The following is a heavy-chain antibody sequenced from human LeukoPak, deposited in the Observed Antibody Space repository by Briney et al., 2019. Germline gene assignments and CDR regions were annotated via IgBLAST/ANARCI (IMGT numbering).Heavy chain of an antibody. CDR3: ASGAGEAYAFDI. D-gene: IGHD3-16*01. J-gene: IGHJ3*02. CDR2: IIPIFGTA. Sequence: ASVKVSCKASGGTFSSYAISWVRLAPGQGLEWMGGIIPIFGTANYAQKFQGRVTITADESTSTAYMELSSLRSEDTAVYYCASGAGEAYAFDIWGQGTMVTVSS. CDR1: GGTFSSYA. V-gene: IGHV1-69*13.